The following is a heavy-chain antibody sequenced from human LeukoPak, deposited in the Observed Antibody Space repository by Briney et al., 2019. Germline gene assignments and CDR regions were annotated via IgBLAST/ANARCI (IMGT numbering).Heavy chain of an antibody. J-gene: IGHJ4*02. CDR3: ASGPSYSGSNEYFDS. CDR2: INTNTGNP. CDR1: GHTFSSYT. V-gene: IGHV7-4-1*02. Sequence: ASVKVSCKASGHTFSSYTMNWVRQAPGQGLEWMGWINTNTGNPTYAQDYTGRFVFSLDTSVSTTYLQISRLKAEDTAVYYCASGPSYSGSNEYFDSWGQGTLVTVSS. D-gene: IGHD1-26*01.